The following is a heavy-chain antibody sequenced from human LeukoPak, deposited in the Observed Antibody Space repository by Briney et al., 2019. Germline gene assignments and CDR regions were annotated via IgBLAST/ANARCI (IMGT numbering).Heavy chain of an antibody. CDR2: IYYSGST. J-gene: IGHJ6*04. CDR1: GGSISSYY. D-gene: IGHD3-10*02. CDR3: AELGITMIGGV. V-gene: IGHV4-59*12. Sequence: PSETLSLTCTVSGGSISSYYWSWIRQPPGQGLEWLGYIYYSGSTNYNPSLKSRLTISVDTSKNQFSLKLSSVTAADTAVYYCAELGITMIGGVWGKGTTVTISS.